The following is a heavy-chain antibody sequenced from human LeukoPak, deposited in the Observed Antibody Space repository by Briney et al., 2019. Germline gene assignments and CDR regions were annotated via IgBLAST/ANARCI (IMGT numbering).Heavy chain of an antibody. Sequence: GGSLRLSCAASGFSFSGYYMSWIRQAPGKGLAWVSYISFRSDYTNYADSVKGRFTISRDNAKNSLYLQMNSLRVEDTAVYYCVAVREWLVKYWGQGTLVTVSS. CDR2: ISFRSDYT. D-gene: IGHD6-19*01. CDR3: VAVREWLVKY. V-gene: IGHV3-11*03. CDR1: GFSFSGYY. J-gene: IGHJ4*02.